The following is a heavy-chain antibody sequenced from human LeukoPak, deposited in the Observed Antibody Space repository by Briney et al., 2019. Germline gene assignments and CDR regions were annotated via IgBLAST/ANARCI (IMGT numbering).Heavy chain of an antibody. D-gene: IGHD6-13*01. J-gene: IGHJ4*02. CDR3: ARGGGSSWYLDY. CDR1: GGSFSGYY. V-gene: IGHV4-34*01. CDR2: INHSGST. Sequence: SETLSLTCAVSGGSFSGYYWSWIRQPPGKGLEWIGEINHSGSTNYNPSLKSRVTISVDTSKNQFSLKLSSVTAADTAVYYCARGGGSSWYLDYWGQGTLVTVSS.